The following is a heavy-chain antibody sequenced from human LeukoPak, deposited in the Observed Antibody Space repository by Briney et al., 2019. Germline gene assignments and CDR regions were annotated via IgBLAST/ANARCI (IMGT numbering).Heavy chain of an antibody. CDR1: GYSISSGYY. CDR2: SGNT. D-gene: IGHD2-8*01. Sequence: SETLSLTCTVSGYSISSGYYWSWVRQPPGKGLEWIGSSGNTDYNPSLKSRVTMSVDTSINQFSLKLSSVTAADTAVYYCARLRLRFKSNGQSTSYEAVDIWGQGTVVTVSS. J-gene: IGHJ3*02. V-gene: IGHV4-38-2*02. CDR3: ARLRLRFKSNGQSTSYEAVDI.